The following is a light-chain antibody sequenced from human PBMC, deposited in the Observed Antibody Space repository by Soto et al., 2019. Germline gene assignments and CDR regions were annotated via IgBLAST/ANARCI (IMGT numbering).Light chain of an antibody. V-gene: IGKV1-5*01. CDR1: QSISSW. Sequence: DIQMTQSPSTLSASVGDRVTIACRASQSISSWLAWYQQKPEKAHKLLIYDASSLESGVPSRFSGSGSGTEFTLTISSLQPDDFATYYCQQYNSYSWTFGQGTKVDIK. J-gene: IGKJ1*01. CDR3: QQYNSYSWT. CDR2: DAS.